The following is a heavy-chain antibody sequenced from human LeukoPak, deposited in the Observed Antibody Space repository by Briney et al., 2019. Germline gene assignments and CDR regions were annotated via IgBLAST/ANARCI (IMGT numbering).Heavy chain of an antibody. Sequence: SETLSLTCTVSGGSISSYYWSWIRQPPGKGLEWIGYIYYSGSTNYNPSLKSRVTISVDTSKNQFSLKLSSVTAADTAVYYCARLGSGSYYDSRGQFDYWGQGTLVTVSS. J-gene: IGHJ4*02. V-gene: IGHV4-59*01. CDR3: ARLGSGSYYDSRGQFDY. D-gene: IGHD1-26*01. CDR1: GGSISSYY. CDR2: IYYSGST.